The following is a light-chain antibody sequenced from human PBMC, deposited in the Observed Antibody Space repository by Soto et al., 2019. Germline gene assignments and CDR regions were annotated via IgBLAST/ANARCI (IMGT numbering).Light chain of an antibody. J-gene: IGLJ1*01. Sequence: QSVLTQPASVSGSPGQSITISCTGTSSDVASYKLVSWYQHHPGKAPKLMIYEGSKRPSGVSNRFSGSMSGDTASLTISGLQAEDEADYYCCSYPSSTLFYVFGAGTKVTDL. CDR2: EGS. CDR1: SSDVASYKL. V-gene: IGLV2-23*01. CDR3: CSYPSSTLFYV.